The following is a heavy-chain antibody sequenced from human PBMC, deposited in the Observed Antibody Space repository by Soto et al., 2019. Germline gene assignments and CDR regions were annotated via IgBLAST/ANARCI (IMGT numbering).Heavy chain of an antibody. CDR1: GYTFTVYY. CDR2: INPNSGGT. V-gene: IGHV1-2*04. J-gene: IGHJ4*02. D-gene: IGHD3-22*01. CDR3: ATPTLMDYDSSGYYGSFDY. Sequence: GASVKVSCKASGYTFTVYYMHWVRQAPGQGLEWMGWINPNSGGTNYAQKFQGWVTMTRDTSISTAYMELSRLRSEDTAVYYCATPTLMDYDSSGYYGSFDYWGQGTLVTVSS.